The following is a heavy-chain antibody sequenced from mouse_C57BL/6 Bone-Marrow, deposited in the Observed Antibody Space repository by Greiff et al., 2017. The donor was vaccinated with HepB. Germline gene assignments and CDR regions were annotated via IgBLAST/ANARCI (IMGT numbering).Heavy chain of an antibody. J-gene: IGHJ3*01. CDR3: ARQDDGYYWFAY. V-gene: IGHV5-12*01. Sequence: EVQLVESGGGLVQPGGSLKLSCAASGFTFSDYYMYWVRQTPEKRLEWVAYISNGGGSTYYPDTVKGRFTISRDNAENTLYLQMSRLKSEDTAMYYCARQDDGYYWFAYWGQGTLVTVSA. CDR2: ISNGGGST. CDR1: GFTFSDYY. D-gene: IGHD2-3*01.